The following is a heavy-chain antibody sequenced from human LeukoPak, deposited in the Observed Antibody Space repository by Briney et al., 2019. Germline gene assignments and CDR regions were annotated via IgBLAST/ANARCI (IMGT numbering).Heavy chain of an antibody. CDR1: GFTFSSYG. J-gene: IGHJ4*02. CDR3: AKARMRYSYDYYFDY. Sequence: GGSLRLSCAASGFTFSSYGTHWVRQAPGKGLEWVAVISYDGSNKYYADSVKGRFTISRDNSKNTLYLQMNSLRAEDTAVYYCAKARMRYSYDYYFDYWGQGTLVTVSS. CDR2: ISYDGSNK. D-gene: IGHD5-18*01. V-gene: IGHV3-30*18.